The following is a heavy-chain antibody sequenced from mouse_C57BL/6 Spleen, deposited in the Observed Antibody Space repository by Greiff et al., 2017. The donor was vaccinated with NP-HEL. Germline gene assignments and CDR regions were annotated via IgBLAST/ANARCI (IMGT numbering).Heavy chain of an antibody. Sequence: EVQRVESGGGLVKPGGSLKLSCAASGFTFSSYAMSWVRQTPEKRLEWVATISDGGSYTYYPDNVKGRFTISRDNAKNNLYLQMSHLKSEDTAMYYCARGGIYYDYLFDYWGQGTTLTVSS. J-gene: IGHJ2*01. D-gene: IGHD2-4*01. CDR1: GFTFSSYA. V-gene: IGHV5-4*01. CDR2: ISDGGSYT. CDR3: ARGGIYYDYLFDY.